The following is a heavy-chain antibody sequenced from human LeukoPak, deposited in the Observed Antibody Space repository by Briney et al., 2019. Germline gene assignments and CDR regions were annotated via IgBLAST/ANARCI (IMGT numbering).Heavy chain of an antibody. CDR1: GYTFTSYD. D-gene: IGHD6-13*01. J-gene: IGHJ4*02. CDR3: ARDQYSSSWYFITRDFDY. CDR2: MNPNSGNT. Sequence: GASVKVSCKASGYTFTSYDINWVRQATGQGLEWMGWMNPNSGNTGYAQKFQGRVTMTRNTSISTAYMELGSLRSEDTAVYYCARDQYSSSWYFITRDFDYWGQGTLVTVSS. V-gene: IGHV1-8*01.